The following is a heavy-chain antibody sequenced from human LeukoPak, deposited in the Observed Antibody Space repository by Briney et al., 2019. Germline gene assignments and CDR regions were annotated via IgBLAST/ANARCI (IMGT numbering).Heavy chain of an antibody. CDR3: ARASGSYYGLIDY. J-gene: IGHJ4*02. Sequence: GGSLRLSCVASGFTFSIHSMNWVRQAPGKGLEWVSYISSSGSTTYFADSVKGRFTISRDNSKNSLYLRMNSLRAEDTAVYSCARASGSYYGLIDYWGQGTLVTVSS. V-gene: IGHV3-48*04. D-gene: IGHD3-10*01. CDR1: GFTFSIHS. CDR2: ISSSGSTT.